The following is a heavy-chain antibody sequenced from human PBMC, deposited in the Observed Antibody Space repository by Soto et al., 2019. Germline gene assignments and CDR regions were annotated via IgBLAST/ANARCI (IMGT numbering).Heavy chain of an antibody. CDR1: GYSISSSNW. CDR2: IYYSGST. Sequence: QVQLQESGPGLVKPSDTLSLTCAVSGYSISSSNWWGWIRQPPGKGLEWIGYIYYSGSTYYNPSLKCRVTSSVDTSKNQFSLKLSSVTAVDAAVYYCARKGEGELRGDSGAFEIWGQGTMVTVSS. V-gene: IGHV4-28*01. CDR3: ARKGEGELRGDSGAFEI. D-gene: IGHD1-26*01. J-gene: IGHJ3*02.